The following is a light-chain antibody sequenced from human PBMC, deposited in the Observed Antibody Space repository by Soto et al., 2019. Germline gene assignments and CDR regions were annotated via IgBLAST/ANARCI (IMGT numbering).Light chain of an antibody. Sequence: QSVLMQPPSASGTPGQRVTISCSGSSSNIGSNTVNWYQQLPGTAPKLLIYSNNQRLSGVPDRFSGSKSGTSASLAISGLQSEDEADYYCAAWDDSLNGYVFGTGTKVTVL. J-gene: IGLJ1*01. CDR3: AAWDDSLNGYV. V-gene: IGLV1-44*01. CDR2: SNN. CDR1: SSNIGSNT.